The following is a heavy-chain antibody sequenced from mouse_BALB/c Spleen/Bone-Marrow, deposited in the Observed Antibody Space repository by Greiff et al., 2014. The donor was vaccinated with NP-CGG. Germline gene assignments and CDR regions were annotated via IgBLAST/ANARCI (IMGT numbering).Heavy chain of an antibody. CDR1: GFTFTRYW. D-gene: IGHD2-2*01. Sequence: QLQLKQSGAELVKPGASVKLSCKASGFTFTRYWMHWVKQRPGQGLEWIGEINPSNSRTNYNEKFKSKATLTVDKSSSTAYMQLSSLTSEDSAVYYCARSGYDGFAYWGQGTLVTVSA. CDR3: ARSGYDGFAY. J-gene: IGHJ3*01. CDR2: INPSNSRT. V-gene: IGHV1S81*02.